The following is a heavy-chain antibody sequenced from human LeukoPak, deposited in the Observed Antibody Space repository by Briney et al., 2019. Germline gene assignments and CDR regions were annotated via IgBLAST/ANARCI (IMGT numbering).Heavy chain of an antibody. CDR2: IYLGDSEN. D-gene: IGHD1/OR15-1a*01. V-gene: IGHV5-51*01. CDR3: ARQGTTRRSGHDAFDI. Sequence: GESLKISCKGSGYSFSNYWITWVRQMPGKGLEWMGIIYLGDSENRYSPSFQGQVSISADKSISTAYLQWSSLKASDTATYYCARQGTTRRSGHDAFDIWGQGTMVTVSS. J-gene: IGHJ3*02. CDR1: GYSFSNYW.